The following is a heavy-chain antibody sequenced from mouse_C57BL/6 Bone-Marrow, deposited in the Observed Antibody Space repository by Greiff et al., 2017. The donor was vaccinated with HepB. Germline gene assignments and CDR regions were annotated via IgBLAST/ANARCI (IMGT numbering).Heavy chain of an antibody. V-gene: IGHV1-74*01. CDR2: IHPSDSDT. J-gene: IGHJ1*03. D-gene: IGHD1-2*01. CDR1: GYTFTSYW. Sequence: QVQLQQPGAELVKPGASVKVSCKASGYTFTSYWMHWVKQRPGQGLEWIGRIHPSDSDTNYNQKFKGKATLTVDKTSSTAYMQLSSLTSEDSAVYYWAIIYGTWYFDVWGTGTTVTVSS. CDR3: AIIYGTWYFDV.